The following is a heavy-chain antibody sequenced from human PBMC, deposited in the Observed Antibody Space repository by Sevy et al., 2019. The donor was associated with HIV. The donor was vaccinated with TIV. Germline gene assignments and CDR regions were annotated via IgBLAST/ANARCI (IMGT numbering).Heavy chain of an antibody. J-gene: IGHJ4*02. CDR3: ARLQSCGGDYYYFDS. D-gene: IGHD2-21*02. CDR1: GFTFRRYD. CDR2: VASHGNYK. Sequence: GGSLRLSCAASGFTFRRYDMHWVRQAPGRGLEWVAVVASHGNYKSFADFVRGRFTISRDNARNSLDLQMTSLRTEDTAVYYCARLQSCGGDYYYFDSWGQGALVTFSS. V-gene: IGHV3-30-3*01.